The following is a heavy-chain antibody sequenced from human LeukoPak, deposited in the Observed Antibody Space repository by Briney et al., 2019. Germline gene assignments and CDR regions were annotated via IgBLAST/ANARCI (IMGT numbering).Heavy chain of an antibody. CDR1: GYTLTKLS. Sequence: ASGKVSCRVSGYTLTKLSMHWVRQAPGKGLEWMGGFDPEDGETIYAQKFQGRVTMIEDTSTDTAYMELSSLRSEDTAVYYCATGVELELKSFDYWGQGTLVTVSS. V-gene: IGHV1-24*01. D-gene: IGHD1-7*01. J-gene: IGHJ4*02. CDR3: ATGVELELKSFDY. CDR2: FDPEDGET.